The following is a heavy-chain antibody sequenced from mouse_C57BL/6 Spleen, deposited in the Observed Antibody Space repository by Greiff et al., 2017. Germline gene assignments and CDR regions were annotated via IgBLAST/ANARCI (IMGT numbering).Heavy chain of an antibody. CDR2: IYPRSGNT. V-gene: IGHV1-81*01. J-gene: IGHJ4*01. CDR3: ARNGYFPMDD. Sequence: VQLQQSGAELARPGASVKLSCKASGYTFTSYGISWVKQRTGQGLEWIGAIYPRSGNTYYNEKVKGKATLTSDKSSSTAYMELRSLTSDDSAVYFCARNGYFPMDDWGQGTSVTVSS. CDR1: GYTFTSYG.